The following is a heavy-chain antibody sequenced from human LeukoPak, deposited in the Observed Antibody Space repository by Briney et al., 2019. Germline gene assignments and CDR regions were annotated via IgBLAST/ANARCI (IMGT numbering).Heavy chain of an antibody. CDR1: GYTFTSYY. J-gene: IGHJ4*02. CDR3: ASQDSSGYNLGY. D-gene: IGHD3-22*01. V-gene: IGHV1-46*03. CDR2: INPSGGST. Sequence: ASVKVSCKASGYTFTSYYMHWVRQAPGQGLEWVGIINPSGGSTSYAQKFQGRVTMTRDTSTSTVYMELSSLRSEDTAVYYCASQDSSGYNLGYWGQGTLVTVSS.